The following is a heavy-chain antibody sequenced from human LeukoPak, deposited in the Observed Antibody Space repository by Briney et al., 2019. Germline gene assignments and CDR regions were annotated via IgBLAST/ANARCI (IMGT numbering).Heavy chain of an antibody. V-gene: IGHV5-10-1*01. CDR3: ASHRIAVAESFITD. CDR2: IDPSDSYT. CDR1: GYSFTSYW. D-gene: IGHD6-19*01. Sequence: GESLKISCKGSGYSFTSYWISWVRQMPGKGLEWMGRIDPSDSYTNYSPSFQGHVTISADKSISTAYLQWSSLKVSDTAMYYCASHRIAVAESFITDWGQGTLVTVSS. J-gene: IGHJ4*02.